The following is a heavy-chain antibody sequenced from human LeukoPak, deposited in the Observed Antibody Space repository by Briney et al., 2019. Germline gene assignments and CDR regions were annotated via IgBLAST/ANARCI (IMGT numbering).Heavy chain of an antibody. CDR2: IYHSGIT. CDR3: ARSVGATMFDY. J-gene: IGHJ4*02. CDR1: GGSFSGYS. Sequence: SDTLSLTCAVYGGSFSGYSWTWIRQSPGKGLEWIGEIYHSGITNYNPSLKSRVTISVDTSKNQFSLKLSSVTAADTAVYYCARSVGATMFDYWGQGTLVTVSS. V-gene: IGHV4-34*01. D-gene: IGHD1-26*01.